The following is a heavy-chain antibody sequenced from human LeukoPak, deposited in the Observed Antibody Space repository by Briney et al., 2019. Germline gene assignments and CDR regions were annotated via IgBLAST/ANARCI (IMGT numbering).Heavy chain of an antibody. V-gene: IGHV3-74*01. D-gene: IGHD3-22*01. CDR2: IKGDGIST. CDR1: GFDFSSNW. CDR3: ASLIGDNSGLYFDY. J-gene: IGHJ4*02. Sequence: GGSLRLSCAAFGFDFSSNWMHWVRHAPGQGLVWVSRIKGDGISTNYADSVKGRFTISRDIAKNTLYLQMNSLRAEDTGVYYCASLIGDNSGLYFDYWGQGTLVTVSS.